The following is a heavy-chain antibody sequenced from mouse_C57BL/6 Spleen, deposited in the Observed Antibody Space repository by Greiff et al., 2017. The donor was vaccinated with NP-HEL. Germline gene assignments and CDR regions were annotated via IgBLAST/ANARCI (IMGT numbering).Heavy chain of an antibody. Sequence: EVKLMESGGGLVKPGGSLKLSCAASGFTFSDYGMHWVRQAPEKGLEWVAYICSGSSTIYYADTVKGRSTISRDNAKNTLFLQMTRLRSKDTAMYYCEEGTMVGYFDYWGKGATLTV. V-gene: IGHV5-17*01. CDR3: EEGTMVGYFDY. J-gene: IGHJ2*01. CDR2: ICSGSSTI. CDR1: GFTFSDYG. D-gene: IGHD2-2*01.